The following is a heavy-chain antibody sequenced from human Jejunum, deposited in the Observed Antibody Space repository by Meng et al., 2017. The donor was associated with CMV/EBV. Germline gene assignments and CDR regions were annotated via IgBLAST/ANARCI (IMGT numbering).Heavy chain of an antibody. Sequence: GFTFDDYAMHWVRQAPGKGLEWVSSTSWNSDSIGYADSVKGRFTVSRDNANNSLYLQMDSLREEDTALYYCAKGPYSSSRTPFDYWGQGTLVTVSS. D-gene: IGHD6-13*01. J-gene: IGHJ4*02. CDR1: GFTFDDYA. V-gene: IGHV3-9*01. CDR3: AKGPYSSSRTPFDY. CDR2: TSWNSDSI.